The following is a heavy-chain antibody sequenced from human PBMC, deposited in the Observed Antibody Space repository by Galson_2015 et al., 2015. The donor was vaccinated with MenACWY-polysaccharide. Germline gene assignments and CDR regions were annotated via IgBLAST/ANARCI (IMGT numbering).Heavy chain of an antibody. CDR1: GFTFSSYA. Sequence: SLRLSCAASGFTFSSYAMSWVRQAPGKGLEWVSAISGSGGRTYYADSVKGRFTISRDNSKNTLYLQMNSLRAEDTAVYYCAKSGSLIAAAGRVPWYFDYWGQGTLVTVSS. CDR3: AKSGSLIAAAGRVPWYFDY. J-gene: IGHJ4*02. V-gene: IGHV3-23*01. CDR2: ISGSGGRT. D-gene: IGHD6-13*01.